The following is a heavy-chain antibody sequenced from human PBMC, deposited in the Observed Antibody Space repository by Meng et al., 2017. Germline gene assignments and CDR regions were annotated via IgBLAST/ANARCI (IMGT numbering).Heavy chain of an antibody. D-gene: IGHD7-27*01. CDR2: IIPIFGTA. CDR3: ASNDGTGDRTGGDY. V-gene: IGHV1-69*01. J-gene: IGHJ4*02. CDR1: GGTFSSYA. Sequence: QLVQLGAEVKEPGSSAKGPCKASGGTFSSYAISWVQQAPGQGLEWMGGIIPIFGTANYAQKFQGRVTITADESTSTAYMELSSLRSEDTAVYYCASNDGTGDRTGGDYWGQGTLVTVSS.